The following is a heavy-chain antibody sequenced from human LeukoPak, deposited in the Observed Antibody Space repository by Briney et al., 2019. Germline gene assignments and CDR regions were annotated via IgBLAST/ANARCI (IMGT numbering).Heavy chain of an antibody. Sequence: ASVKVSCKASGYTFVGYYLHWVRQAPGQGLEWMAWIDPYTGNTHYTQKFQGRITVTRDTSLSTTYMELHWLTSDDTALYYCAREYSASEHWGQGTLVTVSS. CDR3: AREYSASEH. J-gene: IGHJ1*01. CDR2: IDPYTGNT. CDR1: GYTFVGYY. V-gene: IGHV1-2*02. D-gene: IGHD5-12*01.